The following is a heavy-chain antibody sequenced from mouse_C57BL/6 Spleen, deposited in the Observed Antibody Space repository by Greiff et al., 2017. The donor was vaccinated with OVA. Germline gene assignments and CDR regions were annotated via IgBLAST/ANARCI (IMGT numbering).Heavy chain of an antibody. CDR3: TKDYDYDEGGYAMEY. CDR1: GYTFTDYE. D-gene: IGHD2-4*01. CDR2: IDPETGGT. J-gene: IGHJ4*01. V-gene: IGHV1-15*01. Sequence: QVQLQQSGAELVRPGASVTLSCKASGYTFTDYEMHWVKQTPVHGLEWIGAIDPETGGTAYNQKFKGKAILTADKSSSTAYMELRSLTSEDSAVYYCTKDYDYDEGGYAMEYWGQGTSVTVSS.